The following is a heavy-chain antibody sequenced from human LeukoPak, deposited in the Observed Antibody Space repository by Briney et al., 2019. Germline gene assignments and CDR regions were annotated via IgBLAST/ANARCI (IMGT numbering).Heavy chain of an antibody. D-gene: IGHD2-2*01. J-gene: IGHJ3*02. V-gene: IGHV3-21*01. CDR3: ARIDIAVASAFILDAFGI. CDR2: ISSSSSYI. Sequence: GGSLRLSCAASGFTFSSYSMNWVRQAPGKGLEWVSSISSSSSYIYYADSVKGRFTSSRDNAKNSLYLQMNSLRAEDTAVYYCARIDIAVASAFILDAFGIWGQGTMVTVSS. CDR1: GFTFSSYS.